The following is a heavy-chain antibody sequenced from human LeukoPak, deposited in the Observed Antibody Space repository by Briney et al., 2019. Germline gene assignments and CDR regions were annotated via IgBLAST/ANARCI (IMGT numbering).Heavy chain of an antibody. CDR1: GYTFTSYA. CDR2: INAGTGNT. J-gene: IGHJ5*02. CDR3: ARARLTLTMVRGVIITSSRSWFDP. D-gene: IGHD3-10*01. V-gene: IGHV1-3*01. Sequence: ASVKVSCKASGYTFTSYAMHWVRQAPGQRLEWMGWINAGTGNTKYSQKFQDRVTITRDTSASTAYMELSSLRSEDTAVYYCARARLTLTMVRGVIITSSRSWFDPWGQGTLVTVPS.